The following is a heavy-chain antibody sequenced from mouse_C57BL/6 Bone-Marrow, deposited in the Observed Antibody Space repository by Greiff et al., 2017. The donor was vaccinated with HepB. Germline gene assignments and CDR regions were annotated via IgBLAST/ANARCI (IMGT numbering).Heavy chain of an antibody. CDR2: INPGSGGT. CDR3: AADSSGYVRYFDV. CDR1: GYAFTNYL. J-gene: IGHJ1*03. V-gene: IGHV1-54*01. D-gene: IGHD3-2*02. Sequence: VQLKQSGAELVRPGTSVKVSCKASGYAFTNYLIEWVKQRPGQGVEWIGVINPGSGGTNYNEKFKGKATLTADKSSSTAYMQLSSLTSEDSAVYFCAADSSGYVRYFDVWGTGTTVTVSS.